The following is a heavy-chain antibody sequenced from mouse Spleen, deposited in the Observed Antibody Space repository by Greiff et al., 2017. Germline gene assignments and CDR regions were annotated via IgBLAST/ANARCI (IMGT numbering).Heavy chain of an antibody. D-gene: IGHD1-1*01. CDR3: TTLITTVVATNGY. CDR1: GFNIKDDY. CDR2: IDPENGDT. Sequence: VQLQQSGAELVRPGASVKLSCTASGFNIKDDYMHWVKQRPEQGLEWIGWIDPENGDTEYASKFQGKATITADTSSNTAYLQLSSLTSEDTAVYYCTTLITTVVATNGYWGQGTLVTVSA. J-gene: IGHJ3*01. V-gene: IGHV14-4*01.